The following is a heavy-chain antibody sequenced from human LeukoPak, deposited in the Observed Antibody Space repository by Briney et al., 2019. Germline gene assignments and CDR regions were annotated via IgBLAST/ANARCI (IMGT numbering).Heavy chain of an antibody. CDR2: IIPIFGTA. V-gene: IGHV1-69*13. Sequence: ASVKVSCKASGGTFSSYAISWVRQAPGQGLEWMGGIIPIFGTANYAQKFQGRVTITADESTSTAYMELSSLRSDDTAVYYCARDRGGSRSDAFDIWGQGTMVTVSS. J-gene: IGHJ3*02. CDR1: GGTFSSYA. D-gene: IGHD3-10*01. CDR3: ARDRGGSRSDAFDI.